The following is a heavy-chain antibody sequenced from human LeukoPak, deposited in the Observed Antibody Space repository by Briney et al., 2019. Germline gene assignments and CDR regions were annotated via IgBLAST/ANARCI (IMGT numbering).Heavy chain of an antibody. J-gene: IGHJ3*01. CDR2: IRQDGSEE. CDR1: GFTFSNYW. V-gene: IGHV3-7*02. CDR3: ARHPNYYDTSGVYFP. D-gene: IGHD3-22*01. Sequence: PGGSLRLSCAASGFTFSNYWMSWVRQAPGKGLEWVANIRQDGSEEFYVDSVRGRFTISRDNAKNSLYLQMNSLRAEDTAVYYCARHPNYYDTSGVYFPWGQGTMVTVSS.